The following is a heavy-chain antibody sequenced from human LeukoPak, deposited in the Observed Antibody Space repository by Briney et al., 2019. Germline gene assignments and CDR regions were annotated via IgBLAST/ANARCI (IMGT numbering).Heavy chain of an antibody. D-gene: IGHD4-23*01. CDR2: INDKERT. J-gene: IGHJ3*02. CDR3: ARDNDGNSGRDAFDI. V-gene: IGHV4-34*01. CDR1: GETLSGHY. Sequence: SETLSLTCAVSGETLSGHYWSWIRQSPGKGLEYIGEINDKERTIYNPSLESRVAISVDTSKNQFSLKLSSVTAADTAVYYCARDNDGNSGRDAFDIWGQGTMVTVSS.